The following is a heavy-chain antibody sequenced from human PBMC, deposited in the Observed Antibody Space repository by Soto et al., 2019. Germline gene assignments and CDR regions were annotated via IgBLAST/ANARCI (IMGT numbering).Heavy chain of an antibody. D-gene: IGHD3-22*01. J-gene: IGHJ1*01. Sequence: HVQLVESGGGVVQPGRSLRLSCAASGFTFSSYGMHWVRQAPGKGLEWVAVISYDGSNKYYADSVKGRFTISRDNSKNTLYLQMNSLRAEAMAVYYCEKGVWGYYDLGYFQQCGQGTLVTVSS. CDR3: EKGVWGYYDLGYFQQ. V-gene: IGHV3-30*18. CDR2: ISYDGSNK. CDR1: GFTFSSYG.